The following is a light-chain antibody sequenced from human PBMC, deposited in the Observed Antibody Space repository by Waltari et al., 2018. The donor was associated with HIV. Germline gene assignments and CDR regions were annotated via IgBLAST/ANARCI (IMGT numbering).Light chain of an antibody. CDR3: YQIYRTPNT. CDR1: QSINNF. V-gene: IGKV1-39*01. J-gene: IGKJ5*01. Sequence: DIQVTQSPSSLSASVGDRVTSTCRAGQSINNFLNLDRQTPGKAPELLLSAVSDVQSGFSSRFVRSGSPTYYTLTVLRLQADEFAIYYCYQIYRTPNTFGQGTRLEF. CDR2: AVS.